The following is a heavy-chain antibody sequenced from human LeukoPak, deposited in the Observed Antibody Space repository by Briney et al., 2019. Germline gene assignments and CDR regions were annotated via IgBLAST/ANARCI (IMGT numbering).Heavy chain of an antibody. Sequence: PGGSLRLSCAASGLIVSGNHMIWVPQAPGKGLEWVSVIYSGGNTYYADSVKDRFTISRDNSKNTLYVQMNSLRDEDTAVYYCAKEGRPPGTDNYSNWLFDDYWGQGTLVTVSS. CDR3: AKEGRPPGTDNYSNWLFDDY. V-gene: IGHV3-66*01. D-gene: IGHD4-11*01. J-gene: IGHJ4*02. CDR2: IYSGGNT. CDR1: GLIVSGNH.